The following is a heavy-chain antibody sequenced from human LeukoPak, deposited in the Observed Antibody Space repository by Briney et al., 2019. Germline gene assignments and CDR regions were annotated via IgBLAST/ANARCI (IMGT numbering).Heavy chain of an antibody. J-gene: IGHJ6*03. Sequence: GASVKVSFKASGYPFTGYYMHWVRQAPGQGLEWMGWVNPNSGGTNYAQKFQGRVTMTRDTSISTAYMELSRLRSDDTAVYYCARDLVNCSSTSCYYYYYYYMDVWGKGTTVTVSS. CDR2: VNPNSGGT. V-gene: IGHV1-2*02. CDR1: GYPFTGYY. CDR3: ARDLVNCSSTSCYYYYYYYMDV. D-gene: IGHD2-2*01.